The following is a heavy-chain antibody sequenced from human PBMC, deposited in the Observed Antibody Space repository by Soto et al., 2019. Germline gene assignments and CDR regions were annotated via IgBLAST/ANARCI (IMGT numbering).Heavy chain of an antibody. CDR3: VRSGTARLLRHSWFDT. V-gene: IGHV3-21*01. Sequence: VQLVDSGGGLVKPGGSLRLSCAAYGFTFNTYDMNWVRQAPGKGLEWVSSITTSSAYIYYADSLKGRITISRDNAKNSLFLQMNSLRAEDTAVYYCVRSGTARLLRHSWFDTWGQGTLVTVSS. J-gene: IGHJ5*02. CDR2: ITTSSAYI. CDR1: GFTFNTYD. D-gene: IGHD2-21*01.